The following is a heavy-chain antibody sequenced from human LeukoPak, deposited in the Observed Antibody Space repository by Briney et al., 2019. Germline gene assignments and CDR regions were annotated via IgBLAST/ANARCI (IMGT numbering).Heavy chain of an antibody. D-gene: IGHD2-15*01. Sequence: PSETLSLTCAVSGYSISSGYYWGWIRQPPGKGLEWIGSIYHTGNTYYNPSLKSRVTISVDTSKNQFSLRLSSVTAADTAAYYCARRFCGSGSCYLDYWGQGTLVTVSP. V-gene: IGHV4-38-2*01. CDR1: GYSISSGYY. J-gene: IGHJ4*02. CDR3: ARRFCGSGSCYLDY. CDR2: IYHTGNT.